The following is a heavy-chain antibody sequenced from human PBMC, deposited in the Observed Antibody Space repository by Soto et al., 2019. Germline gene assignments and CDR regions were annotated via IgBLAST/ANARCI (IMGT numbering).Heavy chain of an antibody. CDR3: ARKPAAGTGDWFDP. CDR1: GFTFSSYG. D-gene: IGHD6-13*01. Sequence: GGSLRLSCAASGFTFSSYGMHWVRQAPGKGLEWVAVIWYDGSNKYYADSVKGRFTISRDNSKNTLYLQMNSLRAEDTAVYYCARKPAAGTGDWFDPWGQGTLVTVSS. J-gene: IGHJ5*02. V-gene: IGHV3-33*01. CDR2: IWYDGSNK.